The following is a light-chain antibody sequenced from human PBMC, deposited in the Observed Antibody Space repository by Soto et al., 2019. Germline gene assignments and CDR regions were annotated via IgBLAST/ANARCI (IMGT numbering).Light chain of an antibody. Sequence: DIVMTQSPLSLPVTPGEPASISCRSSQSLLHSNGYNYLDGYVQKPGQSPQLLIYLASNRTSGVXDXXSGSGSGTAFTLNTSRVHAEDVGVDYCMRGLQTAWTFGQGTKVEIK. CDR3: MRGLQTAWT. CDR1: QSLLHSNGYNY. J-gene: IGKJ1*01. CDR2: LAS. V-gene: IGKV2-28*01.